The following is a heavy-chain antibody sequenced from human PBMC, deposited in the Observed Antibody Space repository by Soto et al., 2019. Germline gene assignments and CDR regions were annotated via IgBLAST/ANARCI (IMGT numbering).Heavy chain of an antibody. V-gene: IGHV3-23*01. CDR2: ISGSGETT. CDR1: GFTFSIYA. CDR3: AKAPFDSYIYKADIYYGMDV. J-gene: IGHJ6*02. Sequence: GGSLRLSCAASGFTFSIYAMSWVRQAPGKGLEWVSGISGSGETTYHADSVKGRITISRDNSKNTLYLQMDSLRAEDTAVYYCAKAPFDSYIYKADIYYGMDVWGQGTTVTV. D-gene: IGHD5-18*01.